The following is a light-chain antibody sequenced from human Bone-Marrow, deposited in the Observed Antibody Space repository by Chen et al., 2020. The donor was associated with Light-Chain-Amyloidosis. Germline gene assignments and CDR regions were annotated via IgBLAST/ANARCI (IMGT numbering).Light chain of an antibody. CDR2: DDS. Sequence: SYVLTQPSSVSVAPGQTATIACGGNNIGSTSVHWYQQTPGQAPLLVVYDDSDRPSGIPERLSCSNSGNTATLTISRVGAGDEVDYYCQVWDRSSDRPVFGGGTKLTVL. V-gene: IGLV3-21*02. CDR3: QVWDRSSDRPV. CDR1: NIGSTS. J-gene: IGLJ3*02.